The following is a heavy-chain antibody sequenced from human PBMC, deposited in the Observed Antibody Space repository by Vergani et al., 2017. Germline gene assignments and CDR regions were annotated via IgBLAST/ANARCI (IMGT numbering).Heavy chain of an antibody. Sequence: QVQLVQSGAEVKKPGSSVKVSCKASGGTFSSYAISWVRQAPGQGLEWMGGIIPIFGTANYAQKFQGRVTITADESTSTAYMELSSLSSEDTAVYYCARAGLRVAGKDYYYGMDVWGQGTTVTVSS. D-gene: IGHD6-19*01. CDR1: GGTFSSYA. CDR2: IIPIFGTA. J-gene: IGHJ6*02. CDR3: ARAGLRVAGKDYYYGMDV. V-gene: IGHV1-69*01.